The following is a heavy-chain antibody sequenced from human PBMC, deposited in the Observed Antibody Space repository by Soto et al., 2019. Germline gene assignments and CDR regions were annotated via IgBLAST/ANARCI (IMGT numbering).Heavy chain of an antibody. CDR1: GFTFSTYS. J-gene: IGHJ4*02. V-gene: IGHV3-21*01. D-gene: IGHD1-26*01. CDR3: ARVLGRSYYYFDY. CDR2: ISSSSSDI. Sequence: EGSLRLSCAASGFTFSTYSMNWVRQAPGKGLEWVSSISSSSSDIYYADSVKGRLTISRDNAKNSLYLQMNSLRAEDTAVYYCARVLGRSYYYFDYWGQGTLVAVCS.